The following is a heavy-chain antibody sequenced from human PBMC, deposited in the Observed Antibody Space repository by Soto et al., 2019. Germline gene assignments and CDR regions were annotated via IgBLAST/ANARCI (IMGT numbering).Heavy chain of an antibody. CDR3: ESTDITYCSSISCYAFDI. V-gene: IGHV1-69*13. CDR1: GGTFSSYA. J-gene: IGHJ3*02. Sequence: ASVKVSCKASGGTFSSYAISWVRQAPGQGLEWMGGIIPIFGTANYAQKFQGRVTITVEESMSIAYMELSSLRSEDKAGHNCESTDITYCSSISCYAFDIWGQGTMVTVSS. D-gene: IGHD2-2*01. CDR2: IIPIFGTA.